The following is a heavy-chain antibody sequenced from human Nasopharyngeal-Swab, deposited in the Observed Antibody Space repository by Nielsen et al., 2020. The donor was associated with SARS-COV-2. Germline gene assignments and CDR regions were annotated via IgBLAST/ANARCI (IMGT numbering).Heavy chain of an antibody. CDR3: ARDPRGLWDSYGMDV. CDR1: GFTFRSYA. J-gene: IGHJ6*02. Sequence: GGSLRLSCAASGFTFRSYAISWVRQAPGKGLEWVSVISGSDHTTYYADSVKGRFPISRDNSTNTLYLQMNSLRAEDTAVYYCARDPRGLWDSYGMDVWGQGTTVTVSS. V-gene: IGHV3-23*01. D-gene: IGHD1-26*01. CDR2: ISGSDHTT.